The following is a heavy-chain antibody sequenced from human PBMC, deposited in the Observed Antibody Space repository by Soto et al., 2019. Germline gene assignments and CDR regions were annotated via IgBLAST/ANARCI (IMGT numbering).Heavy chain of an antibody. Sequence: EVQLLESGGGLVQPGGSLRLSCTASGFSFRTSVMAWVRRAPGKGLEWISSIVPTGSRTFYADSVNGRFTISRDNSRTTLYLQMNSLRVDDTAVYYCAAYADGPYRPPYDYWGQGTLVTVSS. CDR1: GFSFRTSV. CDR2: IVPTGSRT. D-gene: IGHD4-17*01. CDR3: AAYADGPYRPPYDY. J-gene: IGHJ4*02. V-gene: IGHV3-23*01.